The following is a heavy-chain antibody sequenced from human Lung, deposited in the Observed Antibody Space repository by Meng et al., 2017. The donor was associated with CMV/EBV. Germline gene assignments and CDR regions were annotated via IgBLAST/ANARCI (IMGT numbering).Heavy chain of an antibody. CDR1: GFMFSNYG. D-gene: IGHD2-15*01. Sequence: GGSXRLSCAASGFMFSNYGIHWVRQAPGKGLEWVPSIRFDGLNKYSADSVKGRFTISRDDSKNTVYLQMNSLRAEDTAVYYCAKDSCRGESCFHRGINNYLESXGQGXLVTVSS. CDR3: AKDSCRGESCFHRGINNYLES. V-gene: IGHV3-30*02. J-gene: IGHJ4*02. CDR2: IRFDGLNK.